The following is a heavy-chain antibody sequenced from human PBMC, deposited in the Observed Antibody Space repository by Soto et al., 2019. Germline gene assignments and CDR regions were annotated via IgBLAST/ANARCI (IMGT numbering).Heavy chain of an antibody. V-gene: IGHV3-30-3*01. CDR1: GFTFSSYA. CDR2: ISYDGSNK. Sequence: QVQLVESGGGVVQPGRSLRLSCAASGFTFSSYAMHWVRQAPGKGLEWVAVISYDGSNKYYADSVKGRFTIYRDNSKNKLYLQMNSLRAEDTAEYYCARDRVVRGLGAFEYWGHGTLVTVSS. D-gene: IGHD3-10*01. J-gene: IGHJ4*01. CDR3: ARDRVVRGLGAFEY.